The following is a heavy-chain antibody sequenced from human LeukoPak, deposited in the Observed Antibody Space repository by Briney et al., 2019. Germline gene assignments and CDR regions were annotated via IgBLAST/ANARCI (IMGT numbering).Heavy chain of an antibody. D-gene: IGHD3-22*01. Sequence: SETLSLTCTVSGGSISSYYWSWIRQPAGKGLEWIGRIYTSGSTNYNPSLKSRVTISVDTSKNQFSLKLSSVTAADTAVYYCARDGHGITMIVVVGDAFDIWGQGTMVTVSS. CDR1: GGSISSYY. CDR2: IYTSGST. J-gene: IGHJ3*02. V-gene: IGHV4-4*07. CDR3: ARDGHGITMIVVVGDAFDI.